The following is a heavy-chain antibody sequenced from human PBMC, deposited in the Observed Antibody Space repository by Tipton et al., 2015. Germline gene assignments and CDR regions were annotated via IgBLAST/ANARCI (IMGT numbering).Heavy chain of an antibody. Sequence: SLRLSCAASGFTFSSYAMSWVRQAPGKGLEWVSGIGGSGGYTYYADSVKGRFTISRDNAKNSLYLQTNSLRAEDAAVYYCARNMTKLTRGYSGYFDYWGQGNLVIVSS. V-gene: IGHV3-23*01. D-gene: IGHD1-26*01. CDR1: GFTFSSYA. J-gene: IGHJ4*02. CDR3: ARNMTKLTRGYSGYFDY. CDR2: IGGSGGYT.